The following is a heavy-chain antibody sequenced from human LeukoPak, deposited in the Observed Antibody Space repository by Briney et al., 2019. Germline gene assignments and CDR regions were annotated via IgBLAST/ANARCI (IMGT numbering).Heavy chain of an antibody. Sequence: GESLKISCQASGYNFTTYWIGWVRQMPGKGLEWMGIIYPGDSDTRYSPSFQGQVTISADKSISTAYLQWSSLKASDTAMYYCARRGPDDILTGYYFDYWGQGTLVTVSS. J-gene: IGHJ4*02. CDR1: GYNFTTYW. CDR3: ARRGPDDILTGYYFDY. D-gene: IGHD3-9*01. CDR2: IYPGDSDT. V-gene: IGHV5-51*01.